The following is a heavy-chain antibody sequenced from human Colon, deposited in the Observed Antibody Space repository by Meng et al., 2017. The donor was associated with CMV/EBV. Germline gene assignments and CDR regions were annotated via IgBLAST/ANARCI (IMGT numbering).Heavy chain of an antibody. Sequence: GGSLRLSCAASGFTFDDYAMHWVRQAPGKGLEWVSGISWNSGSISYADSVKGRFTISRDNAKNSLYLQMNSLRSEDTALYYCAKGTVAGIRGWFDPWGQGTLVTVSS. CDR2: ISWNSGSI. D-gene: IGHD6-19*01. V-gene: IGHV3-9*01. CDR1: GFTFDDYA. CDR3: AKGTVAGIRGWFDP. J-gene: IGHJ5*02.